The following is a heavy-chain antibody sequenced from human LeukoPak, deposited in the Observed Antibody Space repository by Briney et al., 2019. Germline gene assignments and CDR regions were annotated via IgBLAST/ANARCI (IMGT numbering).Heavy chain of an antibody. J-gene: IGHJ4*02. CDR2: ISYDGNNK. Sequence: GGSLRLSCAASGFTFSSYGMHWVRQAPGKGLEWVAVISYDGNNKYYADSVKGRFTISRDNSKNTLYLQMNSLRAEDTAVYYCAKNYGGNSYYFDYWGQGTLVTVSS. D-gene: IGHD4-17*01. V-gene: IGHV3-30*18. CDR3: AKNYGGNSYYFDY. CDR1: GFTFSSYG.